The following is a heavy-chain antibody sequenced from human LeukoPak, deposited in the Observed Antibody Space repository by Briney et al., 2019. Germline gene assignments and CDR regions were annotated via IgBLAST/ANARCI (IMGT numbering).Heavy chain of an antibody. CDR1: GGSFSGYY. D-gene: IGHD2-2*01. J-gene: IGHJ5*02. V-gene: IGHV4-34*01. Sequence: PSETLSLTCAVYGGSFSGYYWSWIRQPPGKGLEWIGEINHSGSTNYNPSLKSRVTISVDTSKNQFSVKLSSVTAADTAVYYCARGWYQLQKYCWFNPWGQGTLVTVSS. CDR3: ARGWYQLQKYCWFNP. CDR2: INHSGST.